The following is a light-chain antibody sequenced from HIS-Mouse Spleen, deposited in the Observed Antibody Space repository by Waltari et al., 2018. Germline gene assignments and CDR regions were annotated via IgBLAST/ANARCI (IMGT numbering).Light chain of an antibody. Sequence: LTQPHSVSESPGKTVTISCTGSSGSIASNYVQWYQQHPGKAPKPMIYEGSKRPSGVSNRFSGSKSGNTASLTISGLQAEDEADYYCCSYAGSSTWVFGGGTKLTVL. CDR3: CSYAGSSTWV. J-gene: IGLJ3*02. V-gene: IGLV2-23*01. CDR2: EGS. CDR1: SGSIASNY.